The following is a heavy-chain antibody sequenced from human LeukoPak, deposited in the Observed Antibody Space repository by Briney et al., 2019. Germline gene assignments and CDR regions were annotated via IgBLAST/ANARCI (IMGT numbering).Heavy chain of an antibody. J-gene: IGHJ6*02. CDR2: INPNSGGT. D-gene: IGHD4-11*01. CDR3: AREIGVRVTTEIYGMTS. V-gene: IGHV1-2*02. CDR1: GYTFTGYY. Sequence: APVKVSCKASGYTFTGYYMHWVRQAPGRGLEWMGWINPNSGGTNYAQKFQGRVTMTRDTSISTAYMELSRLRSDDTAVYYCAREIGVRVTTEIYGMTSGAKGPRSPSP.